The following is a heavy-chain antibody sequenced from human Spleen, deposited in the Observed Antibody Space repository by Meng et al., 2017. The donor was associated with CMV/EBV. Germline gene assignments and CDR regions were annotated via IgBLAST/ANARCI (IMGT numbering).Heavy chain of an antibody. CDR1: GFTFSDSA. CDR3: TSQNWSYAVGI. CDR2: IGTKPNSYAT. D-gene: IGHD1-7*01. J-gene: IGHJ4*02. V-gene: IGHV3-73*01. Sequence: GESLKISCAVSGFTFSDSAMHWVRQTSGKGLEWIGRIGTKPNSYATVYTASVKGRFIISRDDSKNTAYLQMNSLKPEDTAVYYCTSQNWSYAVGIWGRGTLVTVSS.